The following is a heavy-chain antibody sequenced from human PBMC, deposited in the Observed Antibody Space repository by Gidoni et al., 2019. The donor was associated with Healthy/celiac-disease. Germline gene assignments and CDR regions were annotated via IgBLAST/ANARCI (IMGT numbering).Heavy chain of an antibody. CDR1: GFTFADYA. V-gene: IGHV3-9*01. D-gene: IGHD6-6*01. CDR2: ISWNSGSI. J-gene: IGHJ4*02. CDR3: ATGLASIAARPGY. Sequence: EVQLVASGGGLVQPGRSRRLACAASGFTFADYAMHWVRQAPGTGLEWVSGISWNSGSIGYADSVKARFTISRDNAKNSLYLQMNSLRAEDTALYYCATGLASIAARPGYWGQGTLVTVSS.